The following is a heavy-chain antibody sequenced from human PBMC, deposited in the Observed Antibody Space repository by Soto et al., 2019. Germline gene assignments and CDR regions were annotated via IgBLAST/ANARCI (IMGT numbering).Heavy chain of an antibody. CDR1: GASIDSTDYY. J-gene: IGHJ4*02. D-gene: IGHD7-27*01. V-gene: IGHV4-39*01. CDR2: TYYRGNT. Sequence: QLQLQESGPGLVKSSETLSLTCSVSGASIDSTDYYWVWVRQAPGEGLEWIGSTYYRGNTYYNSFFRSRVSLAVDTDTALFSCGRGAVTTADRAVNYCARYGPWGPCDHGGQGTLVTV. CDR3: ARYGPWGPCDH.